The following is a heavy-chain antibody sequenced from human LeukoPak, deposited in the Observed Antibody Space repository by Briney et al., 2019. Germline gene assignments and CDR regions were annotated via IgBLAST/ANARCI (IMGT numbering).Heavy chain of an antibody. J-gene: IGHJ4*02. CDR3: ARELSRSWQIFDY. D-gene: IGHD6-13*01. CDR2: ISGSGGST. CDR1: GFTFSSYA. Sequence: PGGSLRLSCAASGFTFSSYAMSWVRQAPGKGMEWVSAISGSGGSTYYADSVKGRFTISRDNSKNTLYLQMNSLRAEDTAVYYCARELSRSWQIFDYWGQGTLVTVSS. V-gene: IGHV3-23*01.